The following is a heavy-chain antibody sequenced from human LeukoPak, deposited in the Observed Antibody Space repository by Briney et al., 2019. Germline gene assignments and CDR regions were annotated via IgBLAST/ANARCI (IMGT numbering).Heavy chain of an antibody. J-gene: IGHJ4*02. Sequence: PSETLSLTCTVSGGSISSGDYYWSWIRQPPGKGLEWIGYIYYSGSTCYNPSLKSRVTISVDTSRNQFSLKLSSVTAADTAVYYCARHGDYLIDYWGQGTLVTVSS. D-gene: IGHD4-17*01. CDR3: ARHGDYLIDY. V-gene: IGHV4-30-4*01. CDR1: GGSISSGDYY. CDR2: IYYSGST.